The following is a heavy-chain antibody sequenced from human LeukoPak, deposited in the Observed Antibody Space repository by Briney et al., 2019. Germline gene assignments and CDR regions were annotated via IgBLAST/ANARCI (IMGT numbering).Heavy chain of an antibody. CDR3: AKGAYDYIEMGYFDY. J-gene: IGHJ4*02. CDR1: GFTFNNYW. V-gene: IGHV3-7*03. Sequence: GGSLRLSCAASGFTFNNYWMSWVRQAPGKGLEWVAIIKQHGNEKHYADSVRGRFTISRDNAKNSLYLQMYSLRAEDMAVYYCAKGAYDYIEMGYFDYWGQGTLVTVSS. D-gene: IGHD5-12*01. CDR2: IKQHGNEK.